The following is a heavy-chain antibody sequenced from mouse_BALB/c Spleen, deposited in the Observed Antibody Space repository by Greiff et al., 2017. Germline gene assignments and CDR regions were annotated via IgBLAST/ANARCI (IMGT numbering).Heavy chain of an antibody. CDR1: GFTFSSYA. J-gene: IGHJ1*01. V-gene: IGHV5-6-5*01. D-gene: IGHD1-1*01. Sequence: EVHLVESGGGLVKPGGSLKLSCAASGFTFSSYAMSWVRQTPEKRLEWVASISSGGSTYYPDSVKGRFTISRDNARNILYLQMSSLRSEDTAMYYCARGGDYYGRRYFDVWGAGTTVTVSS. CDR3: ARGGDYYGRRYFDV. CDR2: ISSGGST.